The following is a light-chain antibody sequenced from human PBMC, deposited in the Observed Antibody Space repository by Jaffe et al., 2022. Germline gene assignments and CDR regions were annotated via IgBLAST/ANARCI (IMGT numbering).Light chain of an antibody. CDR3: QQGASIPFT. V-gene: IGKV1-39*01. CDR2: DVS. J-gene: IGKJ5*01. Sequence: DIQLTQSPSSLSASVGDRVSITCRAGQNIARYLHWYQQKPGKAPEILIFDVSNLQSGVPSRFSGSGSGTDFTLTIDSLQPEDFATYYCQQGASIPFTFGQGTRLEIK. CDR1: QNIARY.